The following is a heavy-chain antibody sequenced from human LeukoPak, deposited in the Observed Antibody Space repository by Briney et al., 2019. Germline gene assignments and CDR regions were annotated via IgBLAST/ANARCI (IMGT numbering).Heavy chain of an antibody. D-gene: IGHD3-16*01. V-gene: IGHV3-23*01. CDR2: ITGSGGRT. Sequence: AGGSLRLSCAASGFTFSTYSMNWVRQAPGKGLEWVSAITGSGGRTYYADSVKGRFPISRDNSKNTQSLQMNSLRAEDTAVYYCAKDDDWGRYKHWGQGTLVTVSS. J-gene: IGHJ1*01. CDR3: AKDDDWGRYKH. CDR1: GFTFSTYS.